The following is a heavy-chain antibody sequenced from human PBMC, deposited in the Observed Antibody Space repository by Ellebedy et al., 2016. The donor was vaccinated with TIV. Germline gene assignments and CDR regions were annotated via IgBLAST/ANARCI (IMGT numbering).Heavy chain of an antibody. Sequence: GESLKISCAAPGFTFSSYAMHWVRQAPGKGLEWVAVISYDGSNKYYADSVKGRFTISRDNSKNTLYLQMNSLRAEDTAVYYCAREEGSWYVRSGYYYYGMDVWGQGTTVTVSS. D-gene: IGHD6-13*01. V-gene: IGHV3-30*01. J-gene: IGHJ6*02. CDR2: ISYDGSNK. CDR1: GFTFSSYA. CDR3: AREEGSWYVRSGYYYYGMDV.